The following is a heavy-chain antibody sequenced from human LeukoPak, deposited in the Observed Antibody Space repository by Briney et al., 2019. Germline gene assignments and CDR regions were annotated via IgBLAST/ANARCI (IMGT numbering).Heavy chain of an antibody. Sequence: ASVKVSCKASGYTFTGYCMHWVRQAPGQGLEWMGWINPNSHDTNYAQKFQGRVTVTRDTSISTAYMELSRLDSDDTAVYYCARGEMGAHRSFDYWGQGTLVTVSS. D-gene: IGHD1-26*01. CDR1: GYTFTGYC. J-gene: IGHJ4*02. CDR3: ARGEMGAHRSFDY. V-gene: IGHV1-2*02. CDR2: INPNSHDT.